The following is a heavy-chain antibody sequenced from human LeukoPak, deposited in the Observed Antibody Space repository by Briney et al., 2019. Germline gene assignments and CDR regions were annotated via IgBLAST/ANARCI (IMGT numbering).Heavy chain of an antibody. J-gene: IGHJ4*02. CDR3: ARDPGRITMVRGVFDY. CDR1: GYTFTNYG. CDR2: INTYSGNT. V-gene: IGHV1-18*04. D-gene: IGHD3-10*01. Sequence: ASVKVSCKASGYTFTNYGISWVRQAPGQGLEWMGWINTYSGNTNYAQKLQGRVTMTTDTSTSTAYMELRSLRSDDTAVYYCARDPGRITMVRGVFDYWGQGTLVTVSS.